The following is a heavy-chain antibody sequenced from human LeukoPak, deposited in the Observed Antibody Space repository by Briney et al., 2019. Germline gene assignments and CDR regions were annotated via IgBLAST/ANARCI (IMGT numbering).Heavy chain of an antibody. J-gene: IGHJ4*02. CDR1: GFTFSSYA. V-gene: IGHV3-23*01. CDR2: ISGSGGST. Sequence: GGSLRLSCAASGFTFSSYAMSWVRQAPGKGLEWVSAISGSGGSTYYADSVKGLFTISRDNSKNTLYLQMNSLRAEDTAVYYCAKPPVVVPAAAYFDYWGQGTLVTVSS. CDR3: AKPPVVVPAAAYFDY. D-gene: IGHD2-2*01.